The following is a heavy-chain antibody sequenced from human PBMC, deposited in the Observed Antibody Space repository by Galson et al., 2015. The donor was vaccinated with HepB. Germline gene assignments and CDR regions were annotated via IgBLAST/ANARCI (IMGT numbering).Heavy chain of an antibody. D-gene: IGHD2-2*01. J-gene: IGHJ6*02. Sequence: SLRLSCAASGFTFSSYAMSWVRQAPGKGLVWVSAISGSGGSTYYADSVKGRFTISRDNSKNTLYLQMNSLRAEDTAVYYCAKDGGEDIVVVPAAISYYYYGMDVWGQGTTVTVSS. CDR1: GFTFSSYA. CDR3: AKDGGEDIVVVPAAISYYYYGMDV. V-gene: IGHV3-23*01. CDR2: ISGSGGST.